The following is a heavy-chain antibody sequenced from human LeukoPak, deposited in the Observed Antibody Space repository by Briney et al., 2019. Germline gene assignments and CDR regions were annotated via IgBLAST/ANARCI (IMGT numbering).Heavy chain of an antibody. D-gene: IGHD6-19*01. J-gene: IGHJ4*02. CDR3: ARGGSIAVAGRCDY. CDR1: GFTFSSYA. V-gene: IGHV3-30*04. Sequence: PGGSLRLSCAASGFTFSSYAMHWVRQAPGKGLEWVAVISYDGSNKYYADSVKGRFTISRDNSKNTLYLQMNSLRAEDTAVYYCARGGSIAVAGRCDYWGQGALVTVSS. CDR2: ISYDGSNK.